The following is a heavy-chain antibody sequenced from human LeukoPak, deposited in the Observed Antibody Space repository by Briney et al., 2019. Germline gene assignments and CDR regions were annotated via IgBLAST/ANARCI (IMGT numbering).Heavy chain of an antibody. D-gene: IGHD6-13*01. CDR1: GYSISSGYY. CDR2: IYYSGST. Sequence: SETLSLTCTVSGYSISSGYYWGWIRQPPGKGLEWIGSIYYSGSTYYNPSLKSRVTISVDTSKNQFSLKLSSVTAADTAVYYCARSSSSWYGVDYWGQGTLVTVSS. V-gene: IGHV4-38-2*02. CDR3: ARSSSSWYGVDY. J-gene: IGHJ4*02.